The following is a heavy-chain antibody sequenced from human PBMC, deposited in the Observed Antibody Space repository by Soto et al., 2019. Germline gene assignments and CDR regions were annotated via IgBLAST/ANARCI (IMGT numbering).Heavy chain of an antibody. CDR1: GFTFSDYY. V-gene: IGHV3-11*05. Sequence: GGSLRLSWAASGFTFSDYYMSWIRQAPGKGLEWVSYISSSSSYTNYADSVKGRFTISRDNAKNSLYLQMHSLRAEDKAVYYYARASPITMIGYWGQGTLVTVSS. CDR2: ISSSSSYT. J-gene: IGHJ4*02. D-gene: IGHD3-22*01. CDR3: ARASPITMIGY.